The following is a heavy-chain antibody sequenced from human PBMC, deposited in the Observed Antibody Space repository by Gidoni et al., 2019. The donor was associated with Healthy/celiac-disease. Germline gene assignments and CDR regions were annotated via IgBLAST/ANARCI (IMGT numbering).Heavy chain of an antibody. CDR1: GFTFSSDA. CDR2: ISGRGGST. D-gene: IGHD2-21*02. V-gene: IGHV3-23*01. Sequence: EVQLLGSGGGLVQPGGSLRLSCAASGFTFSSDALTWVRQAPGKGLEWVSAISGRGGSTYYADSVKGRFTISRDNSKNTLYLQMNSLRAEDTAVYYCAKPGTTYCGGDCYFDYWGQGTLVTVSS. CDR3: AKPGTTYCGGDCYFDY. J-gene: IGHJ4*02.